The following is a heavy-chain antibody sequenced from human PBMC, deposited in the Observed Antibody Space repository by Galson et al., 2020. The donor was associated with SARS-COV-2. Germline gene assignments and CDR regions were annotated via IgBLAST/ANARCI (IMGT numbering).Heavy chain of an antibody. V-gene: IGHV4-61*02. J-gene: IGHJ4*02. CDR1: GGSISSGSYY. D-gene: IGHD2-15*01. CDR3: AGGGGLDYCSGGSCTADY. Sequence: SETLSLTCTVSGGSISSGSYYWSWIRQPAGKGLEWIGRIYTSGSTNYNPSLKSRVTISVDTSKNQFSLKLSSVTAADTAVYYCAGGGGLDYCSGGSCTADYWGQGTLVTVSS. CDR2: IYTSGST.